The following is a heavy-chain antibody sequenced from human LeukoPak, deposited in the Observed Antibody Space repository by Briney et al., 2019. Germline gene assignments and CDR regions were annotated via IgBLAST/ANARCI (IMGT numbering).Heavy chain of an antibody. CDR2: IYTSGRT. CDR1: GASIRSYH. CDR3: ARDHHSSVSFDI. Sequence: SETPSLTCNVSGASIRSYHWSWIRQFPGKGLEWIGDIYTSGRTNYNPSLKSRVTIPLDTSKNQFSLKLTFVTAADTAVYYCARDHHSSVSFDIWGQGTMVTVSS. D-gene: IGHD3-22*01. J-gene: IGHJ3*02. V-gene: IGHV4-4*08.